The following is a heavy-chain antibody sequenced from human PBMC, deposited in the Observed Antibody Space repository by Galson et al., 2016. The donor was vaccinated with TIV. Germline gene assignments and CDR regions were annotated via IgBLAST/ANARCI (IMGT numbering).Heavy chain of an antibody. Sequence: SLRLSCAASGFTFSSYAMNWVRQAPGEGLEWVSTISATGLSAYYADAVKGRFTVSRDNSKNTLYLQMHSLRGEDTAVYYCAKDIHGSADWSRPSMSDYWGRGTLVTVSS. CDR2: ISATGLSA. CDR1: GFTFSSYA. V-gene: IGHV3-23*01. D-gene: IGHD1-26*01. J-gene: IGHJ4*01. CDR3: AKDIHGSADWSRPSMSDY.